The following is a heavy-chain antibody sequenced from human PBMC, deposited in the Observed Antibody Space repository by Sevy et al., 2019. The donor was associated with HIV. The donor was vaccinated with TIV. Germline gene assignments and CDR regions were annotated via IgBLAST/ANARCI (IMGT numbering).Heavy chain of an antibody. CDR2: ISGSAGST. CDR1: GFTFSTYA. V-gene: IGHV3-23*01. J-gene: IGHJ6*02. D-gene: IGHD2-15*01. Sequence: GGSLRLSCAASGFTFSTYAMSWVRQAPGKGLEWVSAISGSAGSTYYAVLMKGRFTRSRDKSKNTLYLQMNSLRAEDTAVYYCAKGDRTFYGLDVWGQGTTVTVSS. CDR3: AKGDRTFYGLDV.